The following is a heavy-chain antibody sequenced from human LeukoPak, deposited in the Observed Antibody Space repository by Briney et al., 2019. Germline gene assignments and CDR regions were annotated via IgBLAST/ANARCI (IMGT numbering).Heavy chain of an antibody. CDR2: IDSSSGYI. V-gene: IGHV3-21*04. CDR3: AKDIGDGYNLKGLDY. J-gene: IGHJ4*02. D-gene: IGHD5-24*01. Sequence: GGSLRLSCAASGFSFSTYTMNWVRQAPGKGLEWVSSIDSSSGYIYYADSVRGRLTISRDNAKNSLYLQMNSLRAEDTALYYCAKDIGDGYNLKGLDYWGQGTLVTVSS. CDR1: GFSFSTYT.